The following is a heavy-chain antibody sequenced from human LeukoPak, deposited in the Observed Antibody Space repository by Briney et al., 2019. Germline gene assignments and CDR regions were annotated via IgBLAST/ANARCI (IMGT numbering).Heavy chain of an antibody. CDR1: GGSINSGGYS. Sequence: SETLSLTCAVSGGSINSGGYSWSWIRQPPGKGLEWIGYIYHSGSTYYNPSLKSRVTISVDRSKDQFSLKLSSVTAADTAVYYCARAYRYGDFDYWGQGTLVTVSS. D-gene: IGHD4-17*01. V-gene: IGHV4-30-2*01. CDR3: ARAYRYGDFDY. J-gene: IGHJ4*02. CDR2: IYHSGST.